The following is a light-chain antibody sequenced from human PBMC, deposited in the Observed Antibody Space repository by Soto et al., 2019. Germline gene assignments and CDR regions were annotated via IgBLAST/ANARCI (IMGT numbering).Light chain of an antibody. CDR2: DVS. J-gene: IGLJ1*01. CDR1: SSDVGGYNY. Sequence: QSVLTQPASVSESPGQSITISCTGTSSDVGGYNYVSWYQQHPGKAPKLMIYDVSNRPSGVSNRFSGSKSGNTASLTISGLQAEDEADYYCSSYTSSSTLYVFGTGTKSPS. V-gene: IGLV2-14*01. CDR3: SSYTSSSTLYV.